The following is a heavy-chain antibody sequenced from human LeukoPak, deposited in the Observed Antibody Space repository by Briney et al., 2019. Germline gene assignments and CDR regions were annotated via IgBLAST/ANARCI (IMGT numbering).Heavy chain of an antibody. Sequence: ASVKVSCKASGYTFTSYGISWVRQAPGQGLEWMGWISAYNGNTNYAQKFQGRVTMTTDTSTSTAYMELRSLRSDDTAVYYCAADPKFSSTSCLGLWGQGTLVTVSS. V-gene: IGHV1-18*01. CDR1: GYTFTSYG. J-gene: IGHJ4*02. CDR3: AADPKFSSTSCLGL. CDR2: ISAYNGNT. D-gene: IGHD2-2*01.